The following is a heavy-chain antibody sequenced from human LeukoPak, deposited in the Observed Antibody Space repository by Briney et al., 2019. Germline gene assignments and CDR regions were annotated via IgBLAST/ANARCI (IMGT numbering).Heavy chain of an antibody. CDR3: ARVSTYYDFWSGYPDY. D-gene: IGHD3-3*01. CDR1: GDSIRGFY. J-gene: IGHJ4*02. Sequence: PSETLSLTCNVSGDSIRGFYWAWIRQPPGKGLEWIGYFDNSGGSNYNPALESRVIISVDTSKNQFSLKLRSLTAADTAVYYCARVSTYYDFWSGYPDYWGQGTLVTVSS. CDR2: FDNSGGS. V-gene: IGHV4-59*01.